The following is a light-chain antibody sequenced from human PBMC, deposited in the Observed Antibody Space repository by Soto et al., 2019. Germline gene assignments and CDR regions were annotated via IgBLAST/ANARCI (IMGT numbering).Light chain of an antibody. V-gene: IGLV2-14*01. CDR3: SSYPSSSIFYV. J-gene: IGLJ1*01. Sequence: QSVLTQPASVSGSPGQSITISCTGTSSDVGGYNYVSWYQQHPGKAPKLMIYDVSNRPSGVSNRFSGSKSGNTASLTISGLQAEDEADYYCSSYPSSSIFYVFGTGTKVTVL. CDR1: SSDVGGYNY. CDR2: DVS.